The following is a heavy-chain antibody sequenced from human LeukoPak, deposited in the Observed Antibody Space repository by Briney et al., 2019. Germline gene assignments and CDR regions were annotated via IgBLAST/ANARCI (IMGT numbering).Heavy chain of an antibody. J-gene: IGHJ4*02. CDR1: GFTFDDYA. Sequence: SLRLSCAASGFTFDDYAMHWVRQAPGKGLEWVSGISWNSGSIGYADSVKGRFTISRDNAKNSLYLQMNSLRAEDTALYYCAKAVAGTIQAWGQGTLVTVSS. D-gene: IGHD6-19*01. V-gene: IGHV3-9*01. CDR3: AKAVAGTIQA. CDR2: ISWNSGSI.